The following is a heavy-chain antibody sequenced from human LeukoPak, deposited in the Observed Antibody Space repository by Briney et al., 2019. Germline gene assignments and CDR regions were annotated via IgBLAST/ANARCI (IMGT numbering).Heavy chain of an antibody. CDR3: ARVGDSGSSFDY. J-gene: IGHJ4*02. D-gene: IGHD3-10*01. CDR1: GGSINNFY. CDR2: IYYTGGT. Sequence: PSETLSLTCTVSGGSINNFYWYWVRQPPGKGLEWIGYIYYTGGTNCNPSLKSRVTISVDTSNNLVSLRLTYVTAADTAVYYCARVGDSGSSFDYWGQGIQVTVSS. V-gene: IGHV4-59*01.